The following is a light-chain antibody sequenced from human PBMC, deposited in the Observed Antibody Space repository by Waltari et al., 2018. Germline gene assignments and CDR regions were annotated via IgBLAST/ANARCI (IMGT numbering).Light chain of an antibody. CDR2: EVS. V-gene: IGLV2-14*01. J-gene: IGLJ1*01. CDR3: SSDTTSSAPGV. Sequence: QSALTQPASVSGSPGQSIPFSCSGTDSDVGAYYFVSWYQQHPGKAPPLIIYEVSNRPPGISIRVSASRSGNTASLTIGGLQAEDEADYYCSSDTTSSAPGVFGTGTRVTVL. CDR1: DSDVGAYYF.